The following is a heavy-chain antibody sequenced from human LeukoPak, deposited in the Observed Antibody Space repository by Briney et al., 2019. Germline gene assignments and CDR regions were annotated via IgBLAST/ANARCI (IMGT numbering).Heavy chain of an antibody. D-gene: IGHD3-22*01. CDR3: ARRYYYDSSGAPFDP. CDR2: IYHSGST. J-gene: IGHJ5*02. V-gene: IGHV4-30-2*01. CDR1: GGSISSGGYY. Sequence: SETLSLTCTVSGGSISSGGYYWSWIRQPPGKGLEWIGYIYHSGSTYYNPSLKSRVTISVDRSKNQFSLKLSSVTAADTAVYYCARRYYYDSSGAPFDPWGQGTLVTVSS.